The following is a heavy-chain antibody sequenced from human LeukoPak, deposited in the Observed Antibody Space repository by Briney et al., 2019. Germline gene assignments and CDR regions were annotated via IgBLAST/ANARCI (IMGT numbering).Heavy chain of an antibody. CDR2: INHSGST. D-gene: IGHD3-22*01. CDR3: ARGYDPNPYYYYYMDV. CDR1: GGSFSGYY. J-gene: IGHJ6*03. V-gene: IGHV4-34*01. Sequence: PSETLSLTCAVYGGSFSGYYWSWIRQPPGKGLEWIGEINHSGSTNYNPSPKSRVTISVDTSKNQFSLKLSSVTAADTAVYYCARGYDPNPYYYYYMDVWGKGTTVTVSS.